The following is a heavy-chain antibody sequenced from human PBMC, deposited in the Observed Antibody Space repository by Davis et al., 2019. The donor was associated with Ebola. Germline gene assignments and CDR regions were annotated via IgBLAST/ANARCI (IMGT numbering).Heavy chain of an antibody. D-gene: IGHD6-6*01. CDR3: AQGSSPDN. J-gene: IGHJ4*02. CDR1: GFTFSSYT. Sequence: GESLKISCAGSGFTFSSYTMNWVRQAPGKGLQWVSTVSISGRDTYYIDSVMGRFTVSRDNSKNTVFLQMNSLRAEDTAHYYCAQGSSPDNWGPGTLVTVSS. V-gene: IGHV3-23*01. CDR2: VSISGRDT.